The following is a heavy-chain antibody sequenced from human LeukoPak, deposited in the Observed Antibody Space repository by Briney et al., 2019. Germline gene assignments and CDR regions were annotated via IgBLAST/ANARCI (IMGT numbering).Heavy chain of an antibody. CDR3: ASPGYSSSWYRHYYYYGMDV. CDR2: INHSGST. Sequence: PSETLSLTCAVYGGSFSGYYWSWIRQPPGKGLEWIGEINHSGSTNYNPSLKSRVTISVDTSKNQFSLKLSSVTAADTAVYYCASPGYSSSWYRHYYYYGMDVWGQGTTVTVSS. V-gene: IGHV4-34*01. CDR1: GGSFSGYY. D-gene: IGHD6-13*01. J-gene: IGHJ6*02.